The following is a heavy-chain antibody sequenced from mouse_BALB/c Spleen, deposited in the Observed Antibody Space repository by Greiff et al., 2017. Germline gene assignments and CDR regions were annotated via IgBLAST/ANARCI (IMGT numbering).Heavy chain of an antibody. CDR3: ARDYGTSHWGFAY. V-gene: IGHV5-9-4*01. Sequence: EVMLVESGGGLVKPGGSLKLSCAASGFTFSSYAMSWVRQSPEKRLEWVAEISSGGSYTYYPDTVTGRFTISRDNAKNTQYLEMSSMRSEDTAMYYCARDYGTSHWGFAYWGQGTLVTVSA. D-gene: IGHD1-1*01. CDR2: ISSGGSYT. CDR1: GFTFSSYA. J-gene: IGHJ3*01.